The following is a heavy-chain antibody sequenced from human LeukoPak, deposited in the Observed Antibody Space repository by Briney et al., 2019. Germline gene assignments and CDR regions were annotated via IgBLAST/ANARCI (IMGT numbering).Heavy chain of an antibody. D-gene: IGHD2-15*01. CDR2: ISYDGRNQ. J-gene: IGHJ4*02. Sequence: GGSLRLSCVASGFTFSNYAMHWVRQAPGKGLEWVAVISYDGRNQYYADSVRGRFTISREKSKNTLYVQMSSLSAEDTAEYKCARQDCSGGSCYLDYWGQGILVTVSS. CDR3: ARQDCSGGSCYLDY. CDR1: GFTFSNYA. V-gene: IGHV3-30*04.